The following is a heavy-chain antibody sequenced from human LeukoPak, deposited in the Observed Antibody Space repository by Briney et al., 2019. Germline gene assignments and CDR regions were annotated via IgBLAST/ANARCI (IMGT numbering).Heavy chain of an antibody. CDR1: GCTFTSYD. D-gene: IGHD3-10*01. Sequence: ASVKVSCKASGCTFTSYDINWVRQATGQGLEWMGWMNPNSGNTGYAQKFQGRVTMTRNTSISTAYMELSSLRSEDTAVYYCARGFRGVIITAYYYYYMDVWGKGTTVTVSS. CDR3: ARGFRGVIITAYYYYYMDV. CDR2: MNPNSGNT. V-gene: IGHV1-8*01. J-gene: IGHJ6*03.